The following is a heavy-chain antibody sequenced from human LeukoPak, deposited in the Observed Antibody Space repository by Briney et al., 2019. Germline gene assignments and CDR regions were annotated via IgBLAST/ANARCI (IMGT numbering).Heavy chain of an antibody. CDR1: GFTFSGSA. CDR2: IRSKANNYAT. CDR3: TTGYDSDF. J-gene: IGHJ4*02. D-gene: IGHD5-12*01. Sequence: GGPLRLSCAASGFTFSGSAMHWVRQASGKGLEWLGRIRSKANNYATAYAASVKGRFTISRDDSKNTAYLQMNSLKPDDTAVYYCTTGYDSDFWGQGTLVTVSS. V-gene: IGHV3-73*01.